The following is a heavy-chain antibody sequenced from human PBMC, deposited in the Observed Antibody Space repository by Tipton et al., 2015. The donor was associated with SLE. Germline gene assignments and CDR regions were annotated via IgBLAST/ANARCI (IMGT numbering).Heavy chain of an antibody. CDR2: IYYRGST. CDR1: GGSISGSSYY. J-gene: IGHJ4*02. D-gene: IGHD4/OR15-4a*01. CDR3: ASRGYRPWYYFDY. Sequence: TLSLTCTVSGGSISGSSYYWGWIRQPPGKGLEWIGIIYYRGSTYYNPSLKSRVTISVDTSKNQLSLNLTSVTAADTAVYYCASRGYRPWYYFDYWGPGTLVTVSS. V-gene: IGHV4-39*01.